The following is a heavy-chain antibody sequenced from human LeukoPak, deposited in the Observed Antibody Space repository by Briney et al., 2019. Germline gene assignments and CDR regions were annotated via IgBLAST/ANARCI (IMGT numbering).Heavy chain of an antibody. V-gene: IGHV1-2*06. D-gene: IGHD6-13*01. CDR3: ARIAAAGKNWFDP. CDR1: GYTFTGYY. CDR2: INPNSGGT. Sequence: ASVKVSCKASGYTFTGYYMHWVRQAPGQGLEWMGRINPNSGGTNYAQEFQGRVTMTRDTSISTAYMELSRLRSDDTAVYYCARIAAAGKNWFDPWGQGTLVTVSS. J-gene: IGHJ5*02.